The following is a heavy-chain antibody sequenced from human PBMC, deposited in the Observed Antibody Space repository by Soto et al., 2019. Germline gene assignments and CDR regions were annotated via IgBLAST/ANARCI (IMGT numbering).Heavy chain of an antibody. CDR3: ARHGVGDILTGQPDY. V-gene: IGHV5-51*01. J-gene: IGHJ4*02. D-gene: IGHD3-9*01. CDR2: IYPGDSDT. CDR1: GYSFTSYW. Sequence: PGESLKISCKGSGYSFTSYWIGWVRQMPGKGLEWMGIIYPGDSDTRYSPSFQGQDNISADKSISTAYLQWSSLKASDTAMYYCARHGVGDILTGQPDYWGQGTLVTVSS.